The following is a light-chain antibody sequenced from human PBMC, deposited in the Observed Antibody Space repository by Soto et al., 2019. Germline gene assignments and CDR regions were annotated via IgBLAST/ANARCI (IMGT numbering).Light chain of an antibody. CDR2: ATS. Sequence: EIVLTQSPATLSLSPGARAPLSCRASQTVNSDYLAWFQQRPGQAPRLLIFATSRRATDIPDRFSGSGSGTDFTLAIRRLEPEDFAVYYCHQFGYSPRTFGQGTKVDIK. V-gene: IGKV3-20*01. CDR3: HQFGYSPRT. CDR1: QTVNSDY. J-gene: IGKJ1*01.